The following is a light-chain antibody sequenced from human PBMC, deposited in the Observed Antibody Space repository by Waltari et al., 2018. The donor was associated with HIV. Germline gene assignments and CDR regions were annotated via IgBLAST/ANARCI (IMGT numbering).Light chain of an antibody. J-gene: IGKJ5*01. Sequence: DIPMTQSPSSLSASVGDRVTITCQASQDISNFLNWFQHKPGKAPKLLIYDASSLETGVPSRFSGSASGTYFTLTISSLQPEDIATYFCQQYDHLPITFGQGTRLEIK. V-gene: IGKV1-33*01. CDR3: QQYDHLPIT. CDR2: DAS. CDR1: QDISNF.